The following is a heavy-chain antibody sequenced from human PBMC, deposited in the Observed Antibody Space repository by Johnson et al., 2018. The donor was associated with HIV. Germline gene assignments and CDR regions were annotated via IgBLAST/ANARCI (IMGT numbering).Heavy chain of an antibody. V-gene: IGHV3-30*04. CDR1: GFTFSSYA. Sequence: QVQLVESGGGVVQPGRSLRLSCAASGFTFSSYAMHWVRQAPGKGLEWVAVISYDGTNKYYADSAKGRFTISRDNAKNSLYLQMNSLRAEDTALYYCARNPIRDFWSGSGDAFDIWGQGTMVTVSS. CDR3: ARNPIRDFWSGSGDAFDI. J-gene: IGHJ3*02. D-gene: IGHD3-3*01. CDR2: ISYDGTNK.